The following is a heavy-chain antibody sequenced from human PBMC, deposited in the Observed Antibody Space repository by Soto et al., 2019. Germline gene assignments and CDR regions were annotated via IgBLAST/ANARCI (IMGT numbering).Heavy chain of an antibody. CDR2: ISGSGGST. CDR1: GFTFSSYT. CDR3: AKSSSGSYSIFYYYYGMDV. Sequence: GRSLRLSCAGSGFTFSSYTMSWVRQAPGKGLEWVSAISGSGGSTYYADSVKGRFTISRDNSKNTLYLQMNSLRAEDTAVYYCAKSSSGSYSIFYYYYGMDVWGQGTTVTVSS. J-gene: IGHJ6*02. V-gene: IGHV3-23*01. D-gene: IGHD1-26*01.